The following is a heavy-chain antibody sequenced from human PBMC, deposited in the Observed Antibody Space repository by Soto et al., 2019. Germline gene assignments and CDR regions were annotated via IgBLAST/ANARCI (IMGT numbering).Heavy chain of an antibody. Sequence: EVQLVESGGGLVQPGQSLRVSCAASGFSFSSYSMNWVRQAPGKGLEWISYISSSKTYIWYADSVKGRFTISRDNAKNSFSLQWNGLGKGNTVVYYGGRNRGWVLVTGGLGKRSPSLQ. CDR2: ISSSKTYI. J-gene: IGHJ3*01. V-gene: IGHV3-48*02. CDR1: GFSFSSYS. D-gene: IGHD3-3*01. CDR3: GRNRGWVLVT.